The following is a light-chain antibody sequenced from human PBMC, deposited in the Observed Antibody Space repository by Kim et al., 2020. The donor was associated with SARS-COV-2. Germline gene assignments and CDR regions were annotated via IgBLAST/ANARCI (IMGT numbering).Light chain of an antibody. CDR3: QAWDSSTAV. J-gene: IGLJ3*02. CDR2: QDT. CDR1: KLGDKF. Sequence: VAPGQTATITCSGDKLGDKFAGWYQQKPGQSPVVVIYQDTKRPSEIPERFSGSNSGNTATLTISGTQAMDEADYYCQAWDSSTAVFGGGTQLTVL. V-gene: IGLV3-1*01.